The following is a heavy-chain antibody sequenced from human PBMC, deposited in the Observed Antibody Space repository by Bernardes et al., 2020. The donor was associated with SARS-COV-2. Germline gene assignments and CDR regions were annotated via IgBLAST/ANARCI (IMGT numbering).Heavy chain of an antibody. D-gene: IGHD3-10*01. V-gene: IGHV4-59*01. Sequence: SETLSLTRTVSGGSISSYYWSWIRQPPGKGLEWIGYIYYSGSTNYNPSLKSRVTISVDTSKNQFSLKLSSVTAADTAVYYCARDRGITMVRGAPDTYYYYGMDVWGQGTTVTVSS. CDR2: IYYSGST. J-gene: IGHJ6*02. CDR1: GGSISSYY. CDR3: ARDRGITMVRGAPDTYYYYGMDV.